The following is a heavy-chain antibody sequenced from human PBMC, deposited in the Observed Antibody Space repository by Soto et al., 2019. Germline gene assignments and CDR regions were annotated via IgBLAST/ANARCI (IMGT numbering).Heavy chain of an antibody. CDR2: IYWNDDK. J-gene: IGHJ5*02. V-gene: IGHV2-5*01. D-gene: IGHD2-2*01. Sequence: GSGPTLVNPTQTLTLTCTFSGFSLSTSGVGVGWIRQPPGKALEWLALIYWNDDKRYSPSLKSRLTITKDTSKNQVVLTMTNMDPVDTATYYCAHRWEYRSSTSCPKNWFDPWGQGTLVTVSS. CDR1: GFSLSTSGVG. CDR3: AHRWEYRSSTSCPKNWFDP.